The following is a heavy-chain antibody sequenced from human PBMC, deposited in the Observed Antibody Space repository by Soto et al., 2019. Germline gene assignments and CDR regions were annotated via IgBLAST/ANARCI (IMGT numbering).Heavy chain of an antibody. J-gene: IGHJ6*02. V-gene: IGHV4-31*03. D-gene: IGHD5-12*01. Sequence: LSLTCTVSGGSISSGGYYWSWIRQHPGKGLEWIGYIYYSGSTYYNPSLKSRITISVDTSKNQFSLKLSSVTAADTAVYYCARDNSGYSGYDYGHYYYYGMDVWGQGTTVTVSS. CDR1: GGSISSGGYY. CDR2: IYYSGST. CDR3: ARDNSGYSGYDYGHYYYYGMDV.